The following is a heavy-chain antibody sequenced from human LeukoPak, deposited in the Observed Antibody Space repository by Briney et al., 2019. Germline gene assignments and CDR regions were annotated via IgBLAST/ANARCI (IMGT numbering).Heavy chain of an antibody. CDR1: GGSISSGGYS. CDR3: ARESPYYYDSSGHFDY. Sequence: SETLSLTCAVSGGSISSGGYSWSWIRQPPGQGLEWIGYIYHSGSTYYNPSLKSRVTISVDRSKNQFSLKLSSVTAADTAVYYCARESPYYYDSSGHFDYWGQGTLVTVSS. J-gene: IGHJ4*02. V-gene: IGHV4-30-2*01. CDR2: IYHSGST. D-gene: IGHD3-22*01.